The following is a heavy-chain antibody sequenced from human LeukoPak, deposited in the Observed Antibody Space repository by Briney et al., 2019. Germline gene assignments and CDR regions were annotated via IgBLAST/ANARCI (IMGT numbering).Heavy chain of an antibody. Sequence: PSETLSLTCTVSGGSVSSSSYYWGWIRQPPGKGLEWIGSIYYSGSTYYNPSLKSRVTISVDTSKNQFSLKLSSVTAADTAVYYCARVRYSSPRFDYWGQGTLVTVSS. V-gene: IGHV4-39*07. CDR1: GGSVSSSSYY. D-gene: IGHD6-13*01. CDR2: IYYSGST. CDR3: ARVRYSSPRFDY. J-gene: IGHJ4*02.